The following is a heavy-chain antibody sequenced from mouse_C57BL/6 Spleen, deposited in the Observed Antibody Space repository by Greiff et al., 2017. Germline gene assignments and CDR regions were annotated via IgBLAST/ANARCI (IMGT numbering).Heavy chain of an antibody. J-gene: IGHJ4*01. CDR2: IDPNSGGT. CDR3: ARSYSKERNYAMDY. CDR1: GYTFPSSW. V-gene: IGHV1-72*01. D-gene: IGHD2-5*01. Sequence: QVQLQQPGAELVKPGASVKLSCKASGYTFPSSWMHWVKQRPGRGLEWIGRIDPNSGGTKYNGKFKSKATLTVDKPSSTAYMQLSSLTSEDSAVYYCARSYSKERNYAMDYWGQGTSVTVSS.